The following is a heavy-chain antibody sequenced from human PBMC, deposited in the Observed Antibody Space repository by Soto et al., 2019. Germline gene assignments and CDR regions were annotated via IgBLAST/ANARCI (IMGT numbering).Heavy chain of an antibody. D-gene: IGHD4-4*01. CDR1: GYTFTSYH. Sequence: ASVKVSCKASGYTFTSYHIHWVRHAPGQGLEWMGIINPIIGSTNYAQKFQGRVTMTADTSTSTAYMELTGLRSDDTAVYYCAGDPDSHYNDSHASSYPWGQGTLVTVSS. J-gene: IGHJ5*02. CDR2: INPIIGST. CDR3: AGDPDSHYNDSHASSYP. V-gene: IGHV1-46*01.